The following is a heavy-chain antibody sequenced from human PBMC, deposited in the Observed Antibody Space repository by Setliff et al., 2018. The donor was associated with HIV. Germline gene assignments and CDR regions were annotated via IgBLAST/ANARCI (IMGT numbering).Heavy chain of an antibody. V-gene: IGHV4-38-2*01. J-gene: IGHJ3*01. CDR3: ARPLSTSYNFWGDAFAV. CDR1: GYSISSGYF. D-gene: IGHD3-3*01. Sequence: PSETLSLTCAVSGYSISSGYFWGWIRQSPGKGLEWVGTIWHSGNTYYNPSLRSRVSLSIDTSKNEFSLKLNSVTAADTAVYYCARPLSTSYNFWGDAFAVWGQGTVVTVSS. CDR2: IWHSGNT.